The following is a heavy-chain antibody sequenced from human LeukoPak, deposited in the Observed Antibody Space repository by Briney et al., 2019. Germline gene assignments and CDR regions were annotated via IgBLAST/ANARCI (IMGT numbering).Heavy chain of an antibody. V-gene: IGHV3-53*01. J-gene: IGHJ4*02. CDR1: GFTVSSNY. CDR3: ARAGGLRIAVAPIDC. Sequence: GGSLRLSCAASGFTVSSNYMSWVRQAPGKGLEWVSVIYSGGGTFYADSVKGRFTISRDNSKNMLYLQMNSLRAEDTAVYYCARAGGLRIAVAPIDCWGQGTLVTVSS. CDR2: IYSGGGT. D-gene: IGHD6-19*01.